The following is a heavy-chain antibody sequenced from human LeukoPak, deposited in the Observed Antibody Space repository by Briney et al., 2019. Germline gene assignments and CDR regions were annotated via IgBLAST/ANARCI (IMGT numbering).Heavy chain of an antibody. J-gene: IGHJ3*02. CDR2: ISGSGGST. CDR1: GFTFSSYA. CDR3: AKDGDIVVVIADYAFDI. D-gene: IGHD2-21*01. Sequence: GGSLRLSCAASGFTFSSYAMSWVRQAPGKGLEWVSAISGSGGSTYYADSVKGRFTISRDNSKNTLYLQMNSPRAEDTAVYYCAKDGDIVVVIADYAFDIWGQGTMVTVSS. V-gene: IGHV3-23*01.